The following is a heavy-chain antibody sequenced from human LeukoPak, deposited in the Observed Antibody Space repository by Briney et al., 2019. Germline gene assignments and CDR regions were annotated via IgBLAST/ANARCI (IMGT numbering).Heavy chain of an antibody. CDR1: GFTFRGYV. CDR2: ISGSYGST. CDR3: ARIYFLKCFDS. Sequence: PGGSLRLSCVASGFTFRGYVMSWVRQAPGKGLEWVGTISGSYGSTSYADSVKGRFTISRDNSKNTMYLQMNSLRAEDTAVYYCARIYFLKCFDSWGQGTLVTVSS. D-gene: IGHD3-3*01. V-gene: IGHV3-23*01. J-gene: IGHJ4*02.